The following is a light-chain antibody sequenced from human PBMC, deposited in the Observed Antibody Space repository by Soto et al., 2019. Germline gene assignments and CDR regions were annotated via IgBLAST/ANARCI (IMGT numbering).Light chain of an antibody. V-gene: IGLV2-14*01. Sequence: QSALTQPASVSGSPGQPITISCTGTSSDVGSFDSVAWYQHNPGKAPKLMIYDVSNRPSGVSSRFSGSKSGNTASLSISGLQTEDEANHYCSSFTTSSTLVFGTGTKLTVL. CDR2: DVS. CDR1: SSDVGSFDS. CDR3: SSFTTSSTLV. J-gene: IGLJ1*01.